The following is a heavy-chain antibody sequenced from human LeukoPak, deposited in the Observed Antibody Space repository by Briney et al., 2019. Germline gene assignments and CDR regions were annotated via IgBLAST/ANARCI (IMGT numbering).Heavy chain of an antibody. CDR1: GFTFSSYA. Sequence: GGSLRLSCAASGFTFSSYAMHWVRQAPGKGLEWVAVISYDGSNKYYADSVKGRFTISRDNSKNTRYLQMNSLRAEDTAVYYCARDNHYYMDVWGKGTTVTVSS. V-gene: IGHV3-30*04. D-gene: IGHD1-14*01. J-gene: IGHJ6*03. CDR2: ISYDGSNK. CDR3: ARDNHYYMDV.